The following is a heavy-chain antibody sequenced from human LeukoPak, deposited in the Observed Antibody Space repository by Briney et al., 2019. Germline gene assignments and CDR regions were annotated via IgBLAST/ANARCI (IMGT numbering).Heavy chain of an antibody. J-gene: IGHJ5*02. CDR2: IYYSGST. CDR1: GDSISSSY. Sequence: SETLSLTCTVSGDSISSSYWSWIRQPPGKGLEWIGYIYYSGSTNYNPSLKSRVTISVDTSKNQFSLKLSSVTAADTAVYYCARVQRSIAGNVGWFDPWGQGTLVTVSS. CDR3: ARVQRSIAGNVGWFDP. V-gene: IGHV4-59*01. D-gene: IGHD6-6*01.